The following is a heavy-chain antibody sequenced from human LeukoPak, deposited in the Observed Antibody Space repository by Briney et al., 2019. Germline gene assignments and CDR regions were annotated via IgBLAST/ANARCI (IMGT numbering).Heavy chain of an antibody. CDR2: ISSSSSYI. CDR1: GFTFSSYS. J-gene: IGHJ6*03. CDR3: ARLPEYCSSTSCYTPEGYYYMDV. D-gene: IGHD2-2*02. Sequence: SGGSLRLSCAASGFTFSSYSMNWVRQAPGKGLEWVSSISSSSSYIYYADSVKGRFTISRDNAKNSLYLQMNSLRAEDTAVYYCARLPEYCSSTSCYTPEGYYYMDVWGKGTTVTVSS. V-gene: IGHV3-21*01.